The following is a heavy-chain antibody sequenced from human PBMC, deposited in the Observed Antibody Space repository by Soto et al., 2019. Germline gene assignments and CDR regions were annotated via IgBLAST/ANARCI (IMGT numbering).Heavy chain of an antibody. CDR3: ARVSLYSYGDHVHHCPLVY. V-gene: IGHV3-33*01. D-gene: IGHD5-18*01. Sequence: QVQLVESGGGVVQPGRSLRLSCAESGFTFSSYGMHWVRQAPGKGLEWVAVIWYDGSNNYYADSVKGRFTISRDNSKQTLYLHINSLRADDTAVYYWARVSLYSYGDHVHHCPLVYCGQRTLVIVSS. CDR2: IWYDGSNN. CDR1: GFTFSSYG. J-gene: IGHJ4*02.